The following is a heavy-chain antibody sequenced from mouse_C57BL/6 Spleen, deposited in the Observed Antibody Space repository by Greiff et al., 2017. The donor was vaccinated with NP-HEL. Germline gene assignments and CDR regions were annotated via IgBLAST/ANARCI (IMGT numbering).Heavy chain of an antibody. CDR1: GYTFTSYW. CDR2: IDPSDSET. CDR3: AREGRAQATLAD. J-gene: IGHJ3*01. Sequence: QVQLQQPGAELVRPGSSVKLSCKASGYTFTSYWMHWVKQRPIQGLEWIGNIDPSDSETHYNQKFKDKATLTVDKSSSTAYMQLSSLTSEDSAVYCCAREGRAQATLADWGKGTLVTASA. V-gene: IGHV1-52*01. D-gene: IGHD3-2*02.